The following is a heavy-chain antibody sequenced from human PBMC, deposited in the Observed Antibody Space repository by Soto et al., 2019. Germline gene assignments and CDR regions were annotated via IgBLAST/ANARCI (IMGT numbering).Heavy chain of an antibody. CDR1: GYTFTSYG. D-gene: IGHD2-2*01. Sequence: ASVKVSCKASGYTFTSYGISWVRQAPGQGLEWMGWISAYNGNTNYAQKLQGRVTMTTDTSTSTAYMELRSLRSDDTAVYYCARVNIVVVPAAIRRYYFAYWGQGTLVTVSS. J-gene: IGHJ4*02. V-gene: IGHV1-18*01. CDR3: ARVNIVVVPAAIRRYYFAY. CDR2: ISAYNGNT.